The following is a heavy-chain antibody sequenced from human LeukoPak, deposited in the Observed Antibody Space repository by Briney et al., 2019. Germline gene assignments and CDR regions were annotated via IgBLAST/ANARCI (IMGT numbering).Heavy chain of an antibody. CDR2: INPNSGGT. D-gene: IGHD4-17*01. J-gene: IGHJ4*02. CDR3: ARDYGDYFDY. Sequence: ASVKVSCKASGYIFTDYYMHWVRQAPGQELGWMGRINPNSGGTNYAQKFQGWVTMTRDTSISTAYMELSRLRSDDTAVYYCARDYGDYFDYWGQGTLVTVSS. V-gene: IGHV1-2*04. CDR1: GYIFTDYY.